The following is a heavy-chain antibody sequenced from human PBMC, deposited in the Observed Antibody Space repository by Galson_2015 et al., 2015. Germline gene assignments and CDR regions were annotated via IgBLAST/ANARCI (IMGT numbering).Heavy chain of an antibody. J-gene: IGHJ4*02. Sequence: SLRLSCAASGFTFSTCWMNWVRQAPGKGLEWVANIKYDGSEKYYVDSVKDRFTISRDNAKKSLHLQMNSLRVDDTAVYYCARHNYDSRGYYYIDYWGQGTLVTVSS. D-gene: IGHD3-22*01. CDR2: IKYDGSEK. CDR3: ARHNYDSRGYYYIDY. V-gene: IGHV3-7*03. CDR1: GFTFSTCW.